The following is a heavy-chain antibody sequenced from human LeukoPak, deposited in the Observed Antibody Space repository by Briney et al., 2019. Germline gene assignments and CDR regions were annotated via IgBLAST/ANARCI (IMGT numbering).Heavy chain of an antibody. Sequence: AASVKVSCKVSGYTLTELSMHWVRQAPGQGLEWMGWINPNSGGTNYAQKFQGWVTMTRDTSISTAYMELSRLRSDDTAVYYCARVGGSSWYGGNYFDYWGQGTLVTVSS. CDR2: INPNSGGT. CDR1: GYTLTELS. D-gene: IGHD6-13*01. V-gene: IGHV1-2*04. CDR3: ARVGGSSWYGGNYFDY. J-gene: IGHJ4*02.